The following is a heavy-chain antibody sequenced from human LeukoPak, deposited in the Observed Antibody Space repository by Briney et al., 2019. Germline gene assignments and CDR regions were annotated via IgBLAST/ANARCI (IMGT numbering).Heavy chain of an antibody. J-gene: IGHJ4*02. CDR1: GGSISSYY. V-gene: IGHV4-59*01. Sequence: SETLSLTCTVSGGSISSYYWGWIRQPPGKGLEWIGYIYYSGSTNYNPSLKSRVAISVDTSKNQFSLKLSSVTAADTAVYYCASYGSGSHYFDYWGQGTLVTVSS. D-gene: IGHD3-10*01. CDR2: IYYSGST. CDR3: ASYGSGSHYFDY.